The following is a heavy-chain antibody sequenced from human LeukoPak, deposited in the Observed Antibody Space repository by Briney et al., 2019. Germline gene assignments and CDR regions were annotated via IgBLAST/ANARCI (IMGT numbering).Heavy chain of an antibody. CDR1: GGSISSYY. CDR2: IHTSGST. V-gene: IGHV4-4*07. J-gene: IGHJ3*01. D-gene: IGHD1-26*01. Sequence: SETLSLTCTVSGGSISSYYWSWIRQPAGKGLEWIGRIHTSGSTNYNPSLKGRVTMSVDTSKNQFSLKLTSVTAADTGVYYCARGRGYAFDDWGQGTMVTVSS. CDR3: ARGRGYAFDD.